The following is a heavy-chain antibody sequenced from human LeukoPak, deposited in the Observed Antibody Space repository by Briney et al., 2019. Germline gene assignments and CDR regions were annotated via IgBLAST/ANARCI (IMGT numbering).Heavy chain of an antibody. CDR1: GGTFSSYA. D-gene: IGHD3-22*01. Sequence: SVKVSCKASGGTFSSYAISWVRQAPGQGLEWMGGIIPIFGTANYAQKFQGRVTITTDESTSTAYMELSSLRSEDTAVYYCAVTYDSSGYYANFDYWGQGTLVTVSS. CDR3: AVTYDSSGYYANFDY. J-gene: IGHJ4*02. CDR2: IIPIFGTA. V-gene: IGHV1-69*05.